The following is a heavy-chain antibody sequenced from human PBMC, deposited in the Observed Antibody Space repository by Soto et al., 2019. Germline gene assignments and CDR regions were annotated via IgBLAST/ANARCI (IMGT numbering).Heavy chain of an antibody. CDR3: ARRGSGSYYDY. CDR2: ISGSGDST. Sequence: EVQLLESGGGLVQPGGSLRLSCAASGFTFSNYAMNWVRQAPVKGLEWVSVISGSGDSTYHADSVKGRFTISRDNSKNTLSLKLNSLRAEDTAVYYCARRGSGSYYDYWGQGTLVTVSS. J-gene: IGHJ4*02. V-gene: IGHV3-23*01. D-gene: IGHD1-26*01. CDR1: GFTFSNYA.